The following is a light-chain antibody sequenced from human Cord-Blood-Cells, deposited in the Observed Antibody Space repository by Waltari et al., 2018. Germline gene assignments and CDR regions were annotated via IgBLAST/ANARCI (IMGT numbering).Light chain of an antibody. J-gene: IGLJ2*01. CDR1: SSDVGGYNY. Sequence: QSALTQPAPVSGSPGQSITIPCTGTSSDVGGYNYVSWYQPHPGKAPKLMIYDVSNRPSGVSNRFSGSKSGNTASLTISGLQAEDEADYYCSSYTSSSTLGVFGGGTKLTVL. CDR2: DVS. V-gene: IGLV2-14*01. CDR3: SSYTSSSTLGV.